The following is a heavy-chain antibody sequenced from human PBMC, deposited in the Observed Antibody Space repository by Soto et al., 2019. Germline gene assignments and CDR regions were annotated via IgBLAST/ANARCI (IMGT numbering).Heavy chain of an antibody. CDR1: GYTFTGYY. CDR2: INPNSGGT. D-gene: IGHD5-18*01. Sequence: QVQLVQSGAEVKKPGASVKVSCKASGYTFTGYYMHWVRQAPGQGLEWMGWINPNSGGTNYAKKFQGRVNMTRDTSISTAYMELSRLRSDDTAVYYCARNADTAMVTDYYYYGMDVWGQGTTVTVSS. J-gene: IGHJ6*02. CDR3: ARNADTAMVTDYYYYGMDV. V-gene: IGHV1-2*02.